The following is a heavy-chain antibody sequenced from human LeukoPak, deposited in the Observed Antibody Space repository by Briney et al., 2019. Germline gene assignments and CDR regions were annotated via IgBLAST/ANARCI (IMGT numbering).Heavy chain of an antibody. Sequence: GGSLRLSCAASGFTFSSYAMSWVRQAPGKGLEWVSAISGSGGSTYYADSVKGRFTISRDNAKNSLYLQMNSLRAEDTAVYYCARGLSPYYYYYMDVWGKGTTVTVSS. CDR2: ISGSGGST. J-gene: IGHJ6*03. CDR1: GFTFSSYA. CDR3: ARGLSPYYYYYMDV. V-gene: IGHV3-23*01.